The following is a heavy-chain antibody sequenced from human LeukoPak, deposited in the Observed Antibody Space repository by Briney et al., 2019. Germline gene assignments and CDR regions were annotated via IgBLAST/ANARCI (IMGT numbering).Heavy chain of an antibody. V-gene: IGHV3-21*01. J-gene: IGHJ4*02. CDR3: ARDAPPSYYDSSGYHDY. CDR2: ISSSSSYI. CDR1: GFTFSIYE. Sequence: GGSLRLSCAASGFTFSIYEMNWVRQAPGKGLEWVSSISSSSSYIYYADSVKGRFTISRDNAKNSLYLQMNSLRAEDTAVYYCARDAPPSYYDSSGYHDYWGQGTLVTVSS. D-gene: IGHD3-22*01.